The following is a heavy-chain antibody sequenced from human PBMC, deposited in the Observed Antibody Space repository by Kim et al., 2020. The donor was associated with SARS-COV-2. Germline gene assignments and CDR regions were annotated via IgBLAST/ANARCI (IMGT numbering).Heavy chain of an antibody. D-gene: IGHD3-3*01. CDR3: AREGFLEWFRYNWFDP. CDR2: INAGNGNT. CDR1: GYTFTSYA. Sequence: ASVKVSCKASGYTFTSYAMHWVRQAPGQRLEWMGWINAGNGNTKYSQKFQGRVTITRDTSASTAYMELSSLRSEDTAVYYCAREGFLEWFRYNWFDPWGQGTLVTVSS. J-gene: IGHJ5*02. V-gene: IGHV1-3*01.